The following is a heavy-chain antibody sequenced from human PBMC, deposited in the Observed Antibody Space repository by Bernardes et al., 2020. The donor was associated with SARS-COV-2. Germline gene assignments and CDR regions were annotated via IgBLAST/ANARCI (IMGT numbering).Heavy chain of an antibody. Sequence: SETLYLTCTVSGDSIGGYYWSWIRQPPGKGLEWIGVIYYTGSTNYYPSLKSRLTIPVDTSKNQFSLKLSSVTAADAAVYYCARTGTTSLTDFGHFDYWGQGTLVTVSS. CDR3: ARTGTTSLTDFGHFDY. CDR2: IYYTGST. V-gene: IGHV4-59*01. CDR1: GDSIGGYY. D-gene: IGHD1-7*01. J-gene: IGHJ4*02.